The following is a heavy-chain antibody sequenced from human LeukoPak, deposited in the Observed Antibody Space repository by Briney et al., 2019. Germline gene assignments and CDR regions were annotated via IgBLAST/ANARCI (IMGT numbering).Heavy chain of an antibody. CDR3: AKERESDLWGLDH. CDR1: GFTFGYFP. CDR2: ISGDGHKT. V-gene: IGHV3-43*01. Sequence: GESLRLSCATSGFTFGYFPMHWVRQVPGKGLEWVSLISGDGHKTHYVESVKGRFTIFRYNSKSSLYLEMNSLTSDDTAVYYCAKERESDLWGLDHWGQGTLVTVSS. J-gene: IGHJ4*02. D-gene: IGHD2-21*01.